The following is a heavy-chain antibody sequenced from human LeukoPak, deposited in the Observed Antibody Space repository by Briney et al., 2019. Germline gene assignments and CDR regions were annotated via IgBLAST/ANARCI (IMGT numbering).Heavy chain of an antibody. CDR2: MNPNSGNT. CDR3: ARGLISRKMIVVVISSYYGMDV. V-gene: IGHV1-8*02. CDR1: GYNFRDNY. D-gene: IGHD3-22*01. Sequence: ASVKVSCKASGYNFRDNYLHWVRQAPGRGLEWMGWMNPNSGNTGYAQKFQGRVTMTRNTSISTAYMELSSLRSEDTAVYYCARGLISRKMIVVVISSYYGMDVWGQGTTVTVSS. J-gene: IGHJ6*02.